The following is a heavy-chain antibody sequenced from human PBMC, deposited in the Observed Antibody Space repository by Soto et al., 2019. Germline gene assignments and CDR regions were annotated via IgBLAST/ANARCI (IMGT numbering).Heavy chain of an antibody. Sequence: AGSLRLSCATSGFIFHDYSMHWVRQAPGKGLEWVSPISSSRSNIYYSDSVTGRFTISRDNAKNSLYLQMNSLRAEDTAVYYCARYKGQQQPHAFDIWGQGTMVTVSS. CDR2: ISSSRSNI. V-gene: IGHV3-21*01. J-gene: IGHJ3*02. CDR1: GFIFHDYS. CDR3: ARYKGQQQPHAFDI. D-gene: IGHD6-13*01.